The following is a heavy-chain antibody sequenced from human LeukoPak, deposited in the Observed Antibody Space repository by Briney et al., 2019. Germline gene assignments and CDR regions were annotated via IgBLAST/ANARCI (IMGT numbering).Heavy chain of an antibody. J-gene: IGHJ6*04. V-gene: IGHV3-30*02. CDR2: IRYDGSNK. D-gene: IGHD6-13*01. Sequence: GGSLRLSCAASGFTFSSYGMHWVRQAPGKGLEWVAFIRYDGSNKYYADSVKGRFTISRDNSKNTLYLQMNSLRAEDTAVYYCAKDRSFLAAAGPDVWGKGTTVTVSS. CDR3: AKDRSFLAAAGPDV. CDR1: GFTFSSYG.